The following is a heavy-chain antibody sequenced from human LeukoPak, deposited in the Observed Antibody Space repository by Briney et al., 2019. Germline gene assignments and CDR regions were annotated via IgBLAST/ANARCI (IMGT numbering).Heavy chain of an antibody. J-gene: IGHJ4*02. Sequence: ASVKVSCKASGYTFTSYYMHWVRQAPGQGLEWMGWISAYNGNTNYAQKLQGRVTMTTDTSTSTAYMELRSLRSDGTAVYYCARDLQPSYYDSSGSSLDYWGQGTLVTVSS. CDR3: ARDLQPSYYDSSGSSLDY. V-gene: IGHV1-18*04. D-gene: IGHD3-22*01. CDR2: ISAYNGNT. CDR1: GYTFTSYY.